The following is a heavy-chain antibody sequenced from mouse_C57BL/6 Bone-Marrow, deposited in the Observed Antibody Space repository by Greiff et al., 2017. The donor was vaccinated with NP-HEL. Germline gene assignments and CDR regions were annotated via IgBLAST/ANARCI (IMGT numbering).Heavy chain of an antibody. D-gene: IGHD2-12*01. Sequence: EVKLMESGGGFVQPGESLKLSCESNEYEFPSHDMSWVRKTPEKRLELVAAINSDGGSTYYPDTMERRFIISRDNTKKTLYLQMSSLRSEDTALYYCARQRGYYSCFAYWGQGTLVTVSA. CDR2: INSDGGST. V-gene: IGHV5-2*01. CDR3: ARQRGYYSCFAY. CDR1: EYEFPSHD. J-gene: IGHJ3*01.